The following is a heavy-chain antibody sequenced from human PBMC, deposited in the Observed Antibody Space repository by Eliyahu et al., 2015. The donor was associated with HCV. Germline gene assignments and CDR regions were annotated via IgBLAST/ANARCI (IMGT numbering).Heavy chain of an antibody. J-gene: IGHJ4*02. CDR2: IRSKAYGGTT. CDR3: TRDLLVEMATIAPFDY. D-gene: IGHD5-24*01. CDR1: GFTFGDYA. V-gene: IGHV3-49*03. Sequence: EVQLVESGGGLVQPGRSLRLSCTASGFTFGDYAMSWFRQAPGKGLEWVGFIRSKAYGGTTEYAASVKGRFTISRDDSKSIAYLQMNSLKTEDTAVYYCTRDLLVEMATIAPFDYWGQGTLVTVSS.